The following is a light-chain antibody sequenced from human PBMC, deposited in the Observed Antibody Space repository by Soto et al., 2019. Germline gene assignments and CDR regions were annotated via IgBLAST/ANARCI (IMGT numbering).Light chain of an antibody. CDR1: QSVSSSY. CDR2: GAS. V-gene: IGKV3-20*01. CDR3: QQYGSSPPWT. J-gene: IGKJ2*02. Sequence: EIVLTQSPGTLSLSPGERATLSCRASQSVSSSYLAWYRQKHGQAPRLLIYGASSRATGIPDRFSGSGSGTDFTLTISRLEPEDFAVYYCQQYGSSPPWTFGQGTKLEIK.